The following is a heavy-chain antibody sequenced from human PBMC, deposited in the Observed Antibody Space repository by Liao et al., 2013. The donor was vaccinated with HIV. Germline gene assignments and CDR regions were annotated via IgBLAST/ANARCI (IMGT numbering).Heavy chain of an antibody. CDR1: GGSISAHY. CDR3: ARSYMGGDETFDF. D-gene: IGHD2-21*02. V-gene: IGHV4-59*11. CDR2: IYHRGST. J-gene: IGHJ4*02. Sequence: VQLQESGPGLVRLSETLSLTCRVSGGSISAHYCSWIRQSPGNGLEWIGYIYHRGSTNYNPSLKSRVTMSVDESKNQFSLKLTSVTAADTAIYYCARSYMGGDETFDFWGPGTLVTVSS.